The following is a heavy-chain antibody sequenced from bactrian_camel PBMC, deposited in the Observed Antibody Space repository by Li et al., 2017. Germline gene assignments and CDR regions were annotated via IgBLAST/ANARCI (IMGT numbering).Heavy chain of an antibody. Sequence: HVQLVESGGGSVQAGGSLRLSCTYTRRPNYVTWFRLGPGKKREGVAAIDTRGSVTIADSVKGRFSISKDNAGSTLYLQMNDLRPEDTAMYFCAARPINTRDCVAGDNDSSRPSPPPKLW. J-gene: IGHJ6*01. V-gene: IGHV3S53*01. CDR3: AARPINTRDCVAGDNDSSRPSPPPKLW. D-gene: IGHD4*01. CDR1: RRPNY. CDR2: IDTRGSV.